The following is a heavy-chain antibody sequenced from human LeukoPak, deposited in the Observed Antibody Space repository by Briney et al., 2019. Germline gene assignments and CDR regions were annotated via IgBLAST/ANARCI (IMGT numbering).Heavy chain of an antibody. CDR2: ISSSSSYI. J-gene: IGHJ4*02. V-gene: IGHV3-21*01. CDR1: GFTFSSYS. CDR3: ARERGRYYFDY. Sequence: GGSLRLSCAASGFTFSSYSMNWVRQAPGKGLEWVSSISSSSSYIYYADSVKGRFTISRDNAKNSLYLQMNSLRAEDTAVYYCARERGRYYFDYWGQGTLVTVSS. D-gene: IGHD3-16*01.